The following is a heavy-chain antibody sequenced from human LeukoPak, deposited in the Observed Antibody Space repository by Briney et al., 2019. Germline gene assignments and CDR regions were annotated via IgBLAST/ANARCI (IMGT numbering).Heavy chain of an antibody. CDR3: ARDQEAFDY. Sequence: ASVKVSCKTSGHTFSDWYIHWVRQAPGQGLEWMGMIYPRDGSTSYAQKFQGRVTVTRDTSTSTVHMELSGLRSEDTAVYYCARDQEAFDYWGQGTLVTVSS. V-gene: IGHV1-46*01. J-gene: IGHJ4*02. CDR2: IYPRDGST. CDR1: GHTFSDWY.